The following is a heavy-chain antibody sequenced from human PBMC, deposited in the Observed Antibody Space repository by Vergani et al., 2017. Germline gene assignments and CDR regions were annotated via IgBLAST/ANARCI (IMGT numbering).Heavy chain of an antibody. Sequence: QVQLVESGGGVVQPGGSLRLSCAASGFTFTSYAMNWVRQAPGQGLEWMGWINTKTGNPTYAQGFTGRFVFSLDTPVRTAYLQISSLKAEDTAVYYCARDRGYYDSSGYNPLDFDYWGQGILVTVSS. J-gene: IGHJ4*02. D-gene: IGHD3-22*01. CDR3: ARDRGYYDSSGYNPLDFDY. V-gene: IGHV7-4-1*02. CDR1: GFTFTSYA. CDR2: INTKTGNP.